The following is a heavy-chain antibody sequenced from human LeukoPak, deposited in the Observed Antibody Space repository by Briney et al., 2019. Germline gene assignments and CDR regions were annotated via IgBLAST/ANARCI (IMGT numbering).Heavy chain of an antibody. Sequence: GGSLRLSCAASGFTFSSYWMSWVRQAPGKGLEWVANIKQDGSEKYYVDSVKGRFTISRDNAKNSLYLHMNSLRAEDTAVYYCARIYGRRGGGTFDYWGQGALVTVSS. D-gene: IGHD3-16*01. V-gene: IGHV3-7*01. CDR1: GFTFSSYW. CDR2: IKQDGSEK. CDR3: ARIYGRRGGGTFDY. J-gene: IGHJ4*02.